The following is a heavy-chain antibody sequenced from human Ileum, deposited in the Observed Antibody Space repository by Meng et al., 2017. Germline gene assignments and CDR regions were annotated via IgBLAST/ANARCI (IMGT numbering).Heavy chain of an antibody. CDR1: VCIFSCYR. D-gene: IGHD1-1*01. J-gene: IGHJ4*02. CDR3: THGHLAGTFFDY. V-gene: IGHV3-23*01. Sequence: RVGPLRCTSPASVCIFSCYRSGGVQQAPRRGLELVSLISGSGVKPHYADSVRGRFTISRDNSKNTLDLQMNSLRAEDTAVYHCTHGHLAGTFFDYWSQGILVTVSS. CDR2: ISGSGVKP.